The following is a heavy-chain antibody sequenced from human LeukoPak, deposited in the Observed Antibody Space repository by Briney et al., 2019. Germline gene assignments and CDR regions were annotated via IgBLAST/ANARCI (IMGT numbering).Heavy chain of an antibody. D-gene: IGHD3-22*01. CDR3: NYYDSRAGPR. CDR2: IRSKANSYAP. J-gene: IGHJ4*02. CDR1: GFTFSGFA. Sequence: GASLQLSCAASGFTFSGFAMHWARQPCGKGLEWVGRIRSKANSYAPEHAASVKGRFTISRDEAKNTAYLQMSSLKTEDTAIYYCNYYDSRAGPRWGQGTLVTVSS. V-gene: IGHV3-73*01.